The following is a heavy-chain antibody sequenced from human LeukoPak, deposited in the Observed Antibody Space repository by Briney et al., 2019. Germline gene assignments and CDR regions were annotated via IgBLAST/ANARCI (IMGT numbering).Heavy chain of an antibody. CDR2: ISSSSSYI. CDR3: ARTYGSGSYYRH. Sequence: GGSLRLSCAASGFTFSGNSMNWVRQAPGKGLEWVSSISSSSSYIYYADSVKGRFTISRDNAKNTLYLQMNSLRAEDTAVYYCARTYGSGSYYRHWGQGTLVTVSS. V-gene: IGHV3-21*04. J-gene: IGHJ4*02. D-gene: IGHD3-10*01. CDR1: GFTFSGNS.